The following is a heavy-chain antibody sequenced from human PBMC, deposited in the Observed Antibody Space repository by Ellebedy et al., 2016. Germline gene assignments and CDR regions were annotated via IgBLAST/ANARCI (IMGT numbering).Heavy chain of an antibody. CDR3: ARDFWSGFPSFDY. CDR1: GFTFSNHI. CDR2: ISATNI. Sequence: GGSLRLSXTASGFTFSNHIFSWVRQAPGRGLEWVSRISATNIYYTDSVKGRFTISRDDAKNSLYLQMNSLSAEDTAVYYCARDFWSGFPSFDYWGQGALVTVSS. V-gene: IGHV3-21*05. D-gene: IGHD3-3*01. J-gene: IGHJ4*02.